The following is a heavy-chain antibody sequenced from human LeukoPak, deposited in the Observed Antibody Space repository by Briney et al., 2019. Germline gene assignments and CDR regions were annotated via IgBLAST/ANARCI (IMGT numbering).Heavy chain of an antibody. V-gene: IGHV4-59*02. CDR3: ARAGNNWSFDY. Sequence: SETLSLTCTVSGDSVSIYYWSWIRQPPGRGLEWIGYIYYRGNTNYNPSLKSRVTMAVDTSKNQFSLKVSSVTAADTAAYYCARAGNNWSFDYWGQGTLVTVSS. D-gene: IGHD1-1*01. CDR2: IYYRGNT. CDR1: GDSVSIYY. J-gene: IGHJ4*02.